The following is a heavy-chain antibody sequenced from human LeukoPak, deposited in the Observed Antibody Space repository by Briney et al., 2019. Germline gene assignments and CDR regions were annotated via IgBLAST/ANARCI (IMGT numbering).Heavy chain of an antibody. CDR3: ARGMPQGWVHWFDP. CDR2: IYYSGNT. D-gene: IGHD1-26*01. J-gene: IGHJ5*02. V-gene: IGHV4-59*01. Sequence: PSGTLSLTCTVSGGSISSYYWNWIRQPPGKGLELIGYIYYSGNTKYNPSLESRVTISVDTSKNQFSLKLRSVTAADTAIYYCARGMPQGWVHWFDPWGQGTLVTVSS. CDR1: GGSISSYY.